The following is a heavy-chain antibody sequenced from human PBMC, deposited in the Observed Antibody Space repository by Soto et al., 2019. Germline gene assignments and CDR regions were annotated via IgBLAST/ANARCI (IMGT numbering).Heavy chain of an antibody. V-gene: IGHV3-23*01. Sequence: GSLRLSCAASGFTFSSYAMSWVRQAPGKGLEWVSAISGSGGSTYYADSVKGRFTISRDNSKNTLYLQMNSLRAEDTAVYYCAKGRKGDCTNGVCYMLFDYWGQGTLVTVSS. CDR2: ISGSGGST. CDR3: AKGRKGDCTNGVCYMLFDY. D-gene: IGHD2-8*01. CDR1: GFTFSSYA. J-gene: IGHJ4*02.